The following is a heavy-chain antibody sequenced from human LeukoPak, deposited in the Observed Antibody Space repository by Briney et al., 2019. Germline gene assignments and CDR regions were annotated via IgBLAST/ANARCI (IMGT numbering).Heavy chain of an antibody. CDR1: GFTFSSYS. J-gene: IGHJ5*02. V-gene: IGHV3-33*01. CDR2: IWYDGSNE. D-gene: IGHD6-19*01. Sequence: GGSLRLSCAASGFTFSSYSLHWVRQAPGKGLEWVAIIWYDGSNEYYGDSVKGRFTISRDDTKNTVHLQMNSLRVEDTGVYYCVREGRIAVAGHNWFDPWGQGTLVTVSS. CDR3: VREGRIAVAGHNWFDP.